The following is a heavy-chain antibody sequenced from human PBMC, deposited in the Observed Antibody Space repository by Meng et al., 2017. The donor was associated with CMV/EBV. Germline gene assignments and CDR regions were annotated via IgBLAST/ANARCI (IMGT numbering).Heavy chain of an antibody. Sequence: GESLKISCVVSGFTLKTQMMTWVRQAPGKGLEWVAGLGGAGGITLYADSVKGRFTISRDKSKNTLYLEMNSLRADDTALYFCAKDPIAHAGSCFDSWGQGTLVTVSS. J-gene: IGHJ4*02. D-gene: IGHD2-15*01. V-gene: IGHV3-23*01. CDR1: GFTLKTQM. CDR2: LGGAGGIT. CDR3: AKDPIAHAGSCFDS.